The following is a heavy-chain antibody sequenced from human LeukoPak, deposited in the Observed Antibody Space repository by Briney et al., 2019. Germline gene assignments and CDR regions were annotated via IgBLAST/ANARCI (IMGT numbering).Heavy chain of an antibody. CDR2: IYYSGST. V-gene: IGHV4-39*01. Sequence: PSETLSLTCTVSGGSISSSSYYWGWIRQPPGTGLEWVGNIYYSGSTYYNPSLKSRVTISVDTSKNQFSLKLSSVTAADTAVYYCARLLLWFGELFLDYWGQGTLVTVSS. CDR1: GGSISSSSYY. CDR3: ARLLLWFGELFLDY. J-gene: IGHJ4*02. D-gene: IGHD3-10*01.